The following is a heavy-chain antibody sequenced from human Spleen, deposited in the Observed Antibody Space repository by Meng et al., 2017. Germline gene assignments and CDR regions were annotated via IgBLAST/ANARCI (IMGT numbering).Heavy chain of an antibody. CDR1: GGSVSGYY. D-gene: IGHD5-18*01. CDR3: ARYSYGYLNGMDV. Sequence: SETLSLTCTVSGGSVSGYYWSWIRQPAGKGLEWIGHIYTSGSTNYNPSLKSRVTMSVDTSKNQFSLKLTSVTAADTAVYYCARYSYGYLNGMDVWGQGTTVTVSS. V-gene: IGHV4-4*07. J-gene: IGHJ6*02. CDR2: IYTSGST.